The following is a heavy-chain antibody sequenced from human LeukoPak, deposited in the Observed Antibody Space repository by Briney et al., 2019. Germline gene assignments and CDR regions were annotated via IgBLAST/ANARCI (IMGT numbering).Heavy chain of an antibody. J-gene: IGHJ3*02. Sequence: GGSLRLSCAASGFTFSSYSMNWVCQAPGKGLEWVSSISSSSSYIYYADSVKGRFTISRDNAKNSLYLQMNSLRAEDTAVYYCARASYSSPGAFDIWGQGTMVTVSS. V-gene: IGHV3-21*01. CDR1: GFTFSSYS. CDR3: ARASYSSPGAFDI. CDR2: ISSSSSYI. D-gene: IGHD6-13*01.